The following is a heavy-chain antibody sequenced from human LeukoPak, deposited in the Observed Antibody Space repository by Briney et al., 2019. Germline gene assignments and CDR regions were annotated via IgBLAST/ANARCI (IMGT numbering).Heavy chain of an antibody. V-gene: IGHV3-21*01. CDR2: ISSSSSYI. J-gene: IGHJ4*02. CDR1: GFTFSSYS. D-gene: IGHD5-18*01. Sequence: GGSLRLSCAASGFTFSSYSMNWVRQAPGKGLEWVSSISSSSSYIYYADSVKGRFAISRDNAKNSLYLQMNSLRAEDTAVYYCASTGVVDTAMVHDYWGQGTLVTVSS. CDR3: ASTGVVDTAMVHDY.